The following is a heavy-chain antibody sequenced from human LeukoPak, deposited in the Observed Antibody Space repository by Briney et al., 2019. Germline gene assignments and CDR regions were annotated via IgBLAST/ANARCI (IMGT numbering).Heavy chain of an antibody. CDR3: ARDLGYCSSTSCYTREDY. CDR2: INPNSGGT. Sequence: ASVKVSCKASGYTFTGYYMHWVRQAPGQGLEWMGWINPNSGGTNYAQKFQGRVTMTRDTSISTAYMELSRLRSDDTAVYYCARDLGYCSSTSCYTREDYWGQGTLVTVSS. D-gene: IGHD2-2*02. V-gene: IGHV1-2*02. J-gene: IGHJ4*02. CDR1: GYTFTGYY.